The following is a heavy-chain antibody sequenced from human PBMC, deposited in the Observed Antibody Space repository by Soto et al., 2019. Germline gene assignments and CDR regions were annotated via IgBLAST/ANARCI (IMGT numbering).Heavy chain of an antibody. CDR3: ARMLNRVAHYYDSSGYYAEYFQH. Sequence: ASVKVSCKASGYTLTGYYMHWVRQAPGQGLEWMGWINPNSGGTNYAQKFQGRVTMTRDTSISTAYMELSRLRSDDPAVYYCARMLNRVAHYYDSSGYYAEYFQHWGQGTLVTVSS. CDR1: GYTLTGYY. D-gene: IGHD3-22*01. V-gene: IGHV1-2*02. CDR2: INPNSGGT. J-gene: IGHJ1*01.